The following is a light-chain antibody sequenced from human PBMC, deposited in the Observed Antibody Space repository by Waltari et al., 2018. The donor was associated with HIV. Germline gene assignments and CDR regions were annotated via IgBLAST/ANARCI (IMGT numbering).Light chain of an antibody. V-gene: IGLV2-11*01. Sequence: QSALTQPRSVSGSPGQSVTISCTGTSSDVGAYNTVSWYQQRPDKAPRLIISHVTERPSGVPERFSGSKSGNTASLTISGLQAEDEADYHCCSYTASDTWVFGGGTQLTVL. CDR2: HVT. CDR3: CSYTASDTWV. CDR1: SSDVGAYNT. J-gene: IGLJ3*02.